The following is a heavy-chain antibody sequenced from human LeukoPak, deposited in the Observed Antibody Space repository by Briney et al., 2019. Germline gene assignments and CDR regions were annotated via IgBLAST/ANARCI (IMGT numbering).Heavy chain of an antibody. CDR2: ISYDGSNK. CDR1: GFTFSSYA. Sequence: GRSLRLSCAASGFTFSSYAIRWVRQAPGKGLEWVAVISYDGSNKYYADSVKGRFTISRDNSKNTLYLQMNSLRAEDTAVYYCARGLGGITMVRGFDYWGQGTLVTVSS. J-gene: IGHJ4*02. CDR3: ARGLGGITMVRGFDY. V-gene: IGHV3-30*04. D-gene: IGHD3-10*01.